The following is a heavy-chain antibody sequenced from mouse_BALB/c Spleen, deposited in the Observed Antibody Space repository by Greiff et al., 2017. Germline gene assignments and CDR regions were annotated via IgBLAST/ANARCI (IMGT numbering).Heavy chain of an antibody. Sequence: EVHLVESGGGLVKPGGSLKLSCAASGFTFSSYAMSWVRQTPEKRLEWVATISSGGSYTYYPDSVKGRFTISRDNAKNTLYLQMSSLRSEDTAMYYCAGGTTSWFAYWGQGTLVTVSA. CDR3: AGGTTSWFAY. D-gene: IGHD2-14*01. V-gene: IGHV5-9-3*01. CDR2: ISSGGSYT. J-gene: IGHJ3*01. CDR1: GFTFSSYA.